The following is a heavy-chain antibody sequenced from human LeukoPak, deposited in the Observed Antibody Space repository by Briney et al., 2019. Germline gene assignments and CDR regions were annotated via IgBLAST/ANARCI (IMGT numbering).Heavy chain of an antibody. D-gene: IGHD6-13*01. Sequence: PGGSLRLSCSASGFTFSRYAMHWVRQAPGKGLEYVSAISSNGGSTYYADSVKGRFTISRDNSKNTLYLQTNSLRAEDTAVYYCARRGAAGTYYFDYWGQGTLVTVSS. CDR3: ARRGAAGTYYFDY. CDR1: GFTFSRYA. J-gene: IGHJ4*02. CDR2: ISSNGGST. V-gene: IGHV3-64*04.